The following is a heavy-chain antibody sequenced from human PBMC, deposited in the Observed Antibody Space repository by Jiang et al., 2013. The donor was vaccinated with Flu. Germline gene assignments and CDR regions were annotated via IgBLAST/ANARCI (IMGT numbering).Heavy chain of an antibody. J-gene: IGHJ4*02. D-gene: IGHD6-13*01. CDR3: ARDHAIAAAADYFDY. Sequence: EWMGWISTDNGKTIYAQNLQGRVTMTTDTSTSTAYMELRSLRSDDTAVYYCARDHAIAAAADYFDYWGQGTLVTVSS. V-gene: IGHV1-18*01. CDR2: ISTDNGKT.